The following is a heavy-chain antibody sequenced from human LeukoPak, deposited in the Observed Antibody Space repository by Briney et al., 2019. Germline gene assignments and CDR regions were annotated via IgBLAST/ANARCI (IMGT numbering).Heavy chain of an antibody. J-gene: IGHJ1*01. Sequence: SETLSLTCTVSGGSISSSSYYWGWIRQPPGKGLEWIGSIYYSGSTYYNPSLKSRVTISVDTSKNQFSLKLSSVTAADTAVYYCARRSYYDSSGLEYFQHWGQGTLVTVSS. CDR2: IYYSGST. CDR3: ARRSYYDSSGLEYFQH. CDR1: GGSISSSSYY. D-gene: IGHD3-22*01. V-gene: IGHV4-39*01.